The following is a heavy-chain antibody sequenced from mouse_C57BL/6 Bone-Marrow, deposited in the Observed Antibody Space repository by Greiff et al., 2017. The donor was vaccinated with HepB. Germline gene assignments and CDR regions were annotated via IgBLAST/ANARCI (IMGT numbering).Heavy chain of an antibody. D-gene: IGHD4-1*01. Sequence: EVQLVESGGGLVKPGGSLKLSCAASGFTFSSYAMSWVRQTPEKRLEWVATISDGGSYTYYPDNVKGRFTISRDNAKNNLYLQMSHLKSEDTAMYYCARDRLGRVAYWGQGTLVTVSA. CDR3: ARDRLGRVAY. CDR1: GFTFSSYA. J-gene: IGHJ3*01. V-gene: IGHV5-4*01. CDR2: ISDGGSYT.